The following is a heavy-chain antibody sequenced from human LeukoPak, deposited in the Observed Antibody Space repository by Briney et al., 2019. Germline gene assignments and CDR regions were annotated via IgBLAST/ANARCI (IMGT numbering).Heavy chain of an antibody. CDR1: GFTFSSYA. J-gene: IGHJ6*02. CDR3: AKGLSTNYYYGMDV. Sequence: AGSLRLSCAASGFTFSSYAMSWVRQAPGKGLEWVSAISGSGGSTYYADSVKGRFTISRDNSKNTLYLQMNSLRAEDTAVYYCAKGLSTNYYYGMDVWGQGTTVTVSS. CDR2: ISGSGGST. V-gene: IGHV3-23*01. D-gene: IGHD2-2*01.